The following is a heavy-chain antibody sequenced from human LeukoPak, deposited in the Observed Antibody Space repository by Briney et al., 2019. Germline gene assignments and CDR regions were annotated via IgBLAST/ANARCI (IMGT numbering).Heavy chain of an antibody. D-gene: IGHD5-12*01. CDR2: ISGSGGST. J-gene: IGHJ4*02. CDR1: GFTFSSYA. V-gene: IGHV3-23*01. Sequence: PGGSLRLSCAASGFTFSSYAMSWVRQAPGKGLEWVSAISGSGGSTYYADSVKGRFTISRDNSKNTLYLQMNSLRAEDTAVYYCARGRGYSGYDYSDYWGQGTLVTVSS. CDR3: ARGRGYSGYDYSDY.